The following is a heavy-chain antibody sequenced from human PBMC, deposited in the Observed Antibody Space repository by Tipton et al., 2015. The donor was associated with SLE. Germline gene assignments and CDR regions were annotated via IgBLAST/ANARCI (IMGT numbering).Heavy chain of an antibody. D-gene: IGHD3-10*02. Sequence: LSLTCTVSGGSISGYYWSWIRQPPGKGLEWIGEINHSGSTNYNPSLKSRVTISVDTSKNQFSLKLSSVTAADTAVYYCARVFQSYYYMDVWGKGTTVTVSS. J-gene: IGHJ6*03. CDR1: GGSISGYY. CDR2: INHSGST. V-gene: IGHV4-34*01. CDR3: ARVFQSYYYMDV.